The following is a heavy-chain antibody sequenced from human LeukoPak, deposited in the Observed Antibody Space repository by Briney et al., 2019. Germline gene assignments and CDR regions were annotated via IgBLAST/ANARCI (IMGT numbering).Heavy chain of an antibody. CDR2: IYDSGST. V-gene: IGHV4-59*08. Sequence: SETLSLTCTVSGASISSYYWSWIRQPPGKGLEWLGCIYDSGSTYYNPSLKSRVTISVDTSKNQFSLKLSSLTAADTAVYYCARLSTVVKGSYWYFDLWGRGTLVTVSS. J-gene: IGHJ2*01. CDR3: ARLSTVVKGSYWYFDL. D-gene: IGHD4-23*01. CDR1: GASISSYY.